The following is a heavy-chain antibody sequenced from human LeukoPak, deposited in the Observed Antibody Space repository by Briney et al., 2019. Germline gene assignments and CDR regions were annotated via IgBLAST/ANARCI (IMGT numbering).Heavy chain of an antibody. Sequence: GGSLRLSCAASGFTFSNYALMWVRQAPGQGLEWVSAITSAGAPRYADSVKGRFTIFRDNSENTLYLQMNSLRAEDTAVYYCARDPGRPQEQWGQGTLVTVSS. CDR2: ITSAGAP. D-gene: IGHD1-26*01. CDR3: ARDPGRPQEQ. V-gene: IGHV3-23*01. CDR1: GFTFSNYA. J-gene: IGHJ4*02.